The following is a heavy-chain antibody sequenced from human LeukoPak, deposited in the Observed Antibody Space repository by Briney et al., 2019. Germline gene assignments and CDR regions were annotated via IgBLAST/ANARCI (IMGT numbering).Heavy chain of an antibody. CDR2: INQDGSET. CDR1: GFTFSSFW. J-gene: IGHJ4*02. D-gene: IGHD6-19*01. CDR3: ARDHTVAGIVFDS. V-gene: IGHV3-7*01. Sequence: GGSLRLSCAASGFTFSSFWMNWVRQAPGKGLEWVASINQDGSETFYVDSVKGRFTIFRGNTDNSVYLQMNSLRAEDTAVYFCARDHTVAGIVFDSWGQGALVTVSS.